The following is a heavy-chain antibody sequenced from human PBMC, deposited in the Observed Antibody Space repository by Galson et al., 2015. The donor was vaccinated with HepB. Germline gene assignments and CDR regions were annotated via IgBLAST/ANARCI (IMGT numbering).Heavy chain of an antibody. CDR1: GYTLTELS. Sequence: SVKVSCKVSGYTLTELSMHWVRQAPGKGLEWMGGFDPEDGETIYAQKFQGRVTMTEDTSTDTAYMELRSLRSDDTAVYYCATTIDGEFVYGMDVWGQGTTVTVSS. CDR2: FDPEDGET. J-gene: IGHJ6*02. V-gene: IGHV1-24*01. D-gene: IGHD3-10*01. CDR3: ATTIDGEFVYGMDV.